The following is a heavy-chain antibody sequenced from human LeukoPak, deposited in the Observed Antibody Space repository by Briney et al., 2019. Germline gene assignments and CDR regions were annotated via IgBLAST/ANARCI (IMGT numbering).Heavy chain of an antibody. V-gene: IGHV4-61*02. CDR3: AGRYYYDSDDAFDI. CDR1: GGSISSRSYY. D-gene: IGHD3-22*01. J-gene: IGHJ3*02. CDR2: IYTSGST. Sequence: SETLSLTCTVSGGSISSRSYYWSWIRQPAGKGLEWIGRIYTSGSTNYNPSLKSRVTMSVDTSKNQFSLKLSSVTAADTAVYYCAGRYYYDSDDAFDIWGQGTMVTVSS.